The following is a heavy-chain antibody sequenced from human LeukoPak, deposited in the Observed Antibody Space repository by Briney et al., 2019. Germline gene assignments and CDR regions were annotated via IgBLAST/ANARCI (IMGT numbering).Heavy chain of an antibody. J-gene: IGHJ4*02. CDR3: ARDGALDY. CDR2: ISSSSTTI. D-gene: IGHD3-16*01. CDR1: GFTFSTYS. Sequence: GGSLRLSCAASGFTFSTYSMNWVRQAPGKGLEWVSYISSSSTTIYYADSVKGRFTISRDNAKNSLYPQMNSLRPEDTAVYYCARDGALDYWGQGTLVTVSS. V-gene: IGHV3-48*01.